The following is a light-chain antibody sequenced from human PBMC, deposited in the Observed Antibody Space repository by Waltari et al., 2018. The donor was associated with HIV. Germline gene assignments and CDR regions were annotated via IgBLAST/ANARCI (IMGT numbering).Light chain of an antibody. Sequence: QSALTKPASVSGSPGQSIAISCTGTSRDVGNYKLISWYQHHPGKDHRLMIYEVNQRPSGVSNRCSGSKSGDTASLVISGLQAEDEAHYYCSSYAGGHTWVFGGGTKVTVL. V-gene: IGLV2-23*02. CDR2: EVN. CDR1: SRDVGNYKL. J-gene: IGLJ3*02. CDR3: SSYAGGHTWV.